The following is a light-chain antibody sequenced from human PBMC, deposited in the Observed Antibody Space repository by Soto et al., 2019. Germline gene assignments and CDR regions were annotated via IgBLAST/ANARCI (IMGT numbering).Light chain of an antibody. V-gene: IGKV3-20*01. CDR3: HLYDPSHGP. CDR1: QNIRSDY. CDR2: GTS. Sequence: DIVLTQSPGTLSLSPGDRATLSCRASQNIRSDYLAWYQQKPGQAPTLLIYGTSGRATGIPDRLSGSGSGTDFTLTINRLEPEDSAVYYCHLYDPSHGPFGQGTKVDIK. J-gene: IGKJ1*01.